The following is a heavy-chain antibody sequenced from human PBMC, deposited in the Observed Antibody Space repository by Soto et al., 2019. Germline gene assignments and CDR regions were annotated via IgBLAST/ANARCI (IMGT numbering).Heavy chain of an antibody. CDR1: GGTFSSYA. CDR2: IIPIFGRA. J-gene: IGHJ3*02. Sequence: VQLVQSGAEVKKPGSSVKVSCKASGGTFSSYAISWVRQAPGQGLEWMGGIIPIFGRANYAQKFQGRVTITADECTSTAYRELSSLRSEDTGVYYCARAVLCGGGSCYRAFDIWGQGTMVTVSS. D-gene: IGHD2-15*01. V-gene: IGHV1-69*01. CDR3: ARAVLCGGGSCYRAFDI.